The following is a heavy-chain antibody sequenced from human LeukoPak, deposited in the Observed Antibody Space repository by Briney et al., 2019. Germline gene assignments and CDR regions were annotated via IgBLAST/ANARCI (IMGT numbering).Heavy chain of an antibody. Sequence: GGSLRLSCAASGFTFSSYWMHWVRQAPGKGLVWVSRINSDGSSTSYADSVKGRFTISRDNAKNSLYLQMNSLRAEDTALYYCARGSTHYDVLTGYHYYFDYWGQGTLVTVSS. CDR3: ARGSTHYDVLTGYHYYFDY. V-gene: IGHV3-74*01. CDR2: INSDGSST. CDR1: GFTFSSYW. J-gene: IGHJ4*02. D-gene: IGHD3-9*01.